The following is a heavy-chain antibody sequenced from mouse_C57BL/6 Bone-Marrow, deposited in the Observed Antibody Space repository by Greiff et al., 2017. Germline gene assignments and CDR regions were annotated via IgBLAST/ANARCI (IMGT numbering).Heavy chain of an antibody. CDR3: SRYPVYYDCDWFAY. V-gene: IGHV1-5*01. CDR2: FYPGNSDT. CDR1: GYTFTSYW. Sequence: EVKLQESGTVLARPGASVKMSCKTSGYTFTSYWMHWVKQRPGQGLEWIGAFYPGNSDTSYNQKFQGKAKLTAVTSSSTAYIELSSLTDEDSAVYYRSRYPVYYDCDWFAYWGQGTLVTVSA. D-gene: IGHD2-4*01. J-gene: IGHJ3*01.